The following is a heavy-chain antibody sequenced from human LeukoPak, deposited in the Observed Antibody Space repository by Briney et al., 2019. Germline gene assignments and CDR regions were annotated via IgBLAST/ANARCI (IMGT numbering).Heavy chain of an antibody. CDR1: GFTFDEYA. CDR3: HDPTGGY. J-gene: IGHJ4*02. V-gene: IGHV3-9*01. CDR2: ISYSSGSI. D-gene: IGHD1-14*01. Sequence: SLRLSCAASGFTFDEYAMHWVRQAPGKGLEWVSGISYSSGSIGYVDSVKGRFTISRDNAKSSLYLQMNSLKIEDTAVYYCHDPTGGYWGQGTLVTVSS.